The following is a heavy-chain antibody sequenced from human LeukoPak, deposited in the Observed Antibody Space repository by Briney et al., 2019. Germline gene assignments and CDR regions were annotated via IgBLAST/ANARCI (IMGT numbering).Heavy chain of an antibody. CDR1: GFTFSDYY. J-gene: IGHJ4*02. D-gene: IGHD2-2*02. CDR2: ISSSSSYT. CDR3: ARSRGYCSSTSCYTLSVDY. Sequence: GGSLRLSCAASGFTFSDYYMSWIRQAPGKGLEWVSYISSSSSYTNYADSVKGRFTISRDNAKNSLYLQMNSLRAEDTAVYYCARSRGYCSSTSCYTLSVDYWGQGTLVTVSS. V-gene: IGHV3-11*03.